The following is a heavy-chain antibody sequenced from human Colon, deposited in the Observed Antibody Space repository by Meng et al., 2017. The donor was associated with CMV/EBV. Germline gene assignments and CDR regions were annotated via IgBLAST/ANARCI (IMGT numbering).Heavy chain of an antibody. D-gene: IGHD7-27*01. Sequence: KLVESXXGVVQPGGALRRSWXASGYPISGNHGSWVRQAHGKGLEWVSVIYSDGSTYSADSIKGRFTISRDISKNMVYLQMNSLRGEDTAVYYCARNERRLGTSSTWFDPWGHGTLVTVSS. CDR2: IYSDGST. J-gene: IGHJ5*02. V-gene: IGHV3-66*01. CDR1: GYPISGNH. CDR3: ARNERRLGTSSTWFDP.